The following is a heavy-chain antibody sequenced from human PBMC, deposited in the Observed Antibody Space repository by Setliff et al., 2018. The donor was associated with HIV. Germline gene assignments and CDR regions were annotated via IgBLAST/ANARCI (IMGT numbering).Heavy chain of an antibody. Sequence: GSLRLSCEVSGFTVSDTHMTWVRQAPGKGLEWVASISPDGSRNYCVGSVKGRFTASRDNAKSSLYLQMNSLRAEDTAVYYCARVHLTTNAVYGVVSNWFDPWGQGALVTVSS. CDR1: GFTVSDTH. CDR2: ISPDGSRN. CDR3: ARVHLTTNAVYGVVSNWFDP. V-gene: IGHV3-7*03. D-gene: IGHD3-3*01. J-gene: IGHJ5*02.